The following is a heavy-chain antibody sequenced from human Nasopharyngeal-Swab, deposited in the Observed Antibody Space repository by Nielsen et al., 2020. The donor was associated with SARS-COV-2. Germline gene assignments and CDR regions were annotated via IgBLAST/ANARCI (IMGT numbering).Heavy chain of an antibody. Sequence: SETLSLTCAVSGGSFSGHYWTWIRQPPGKGLEWIGEINHSGTTSYNPSLKSRVTISVGTSKNQFSLKLSSVTAADTALYYCASWNYYDSSGYLSWGQGTLVTVSS. J-gene: IGHJ5*02. CDR1: GGSFSGHY. CDR2: INHSGTT. D-gene: IGHD3-22*01. CDR3: ASWNYYDSSGYLS. V-gene: IGHV4-34*01.